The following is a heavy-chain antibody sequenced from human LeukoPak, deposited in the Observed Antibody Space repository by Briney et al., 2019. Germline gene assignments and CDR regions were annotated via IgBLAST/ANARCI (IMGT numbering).Heavy chain of an antibody. D-gene: IGHD4-17*01. CDR2: ISGSGGST. Sequence: GGSLRLSCAASGFTFSSYAMSWVRQAPGKGLEWVSAISGSGGSTYYADSVKGRFTISRDNSKNTLYLQMNSLRAEDTAVYYCAKDLVYDYGDYGCAFDIWGQGTMVTVSS. CDR1: GFTFSSYA. CDR3: AKDLVYDYGDYGCAFDI. V-gene: IGHV3-23*01. J-gene: IGHJ3*02.